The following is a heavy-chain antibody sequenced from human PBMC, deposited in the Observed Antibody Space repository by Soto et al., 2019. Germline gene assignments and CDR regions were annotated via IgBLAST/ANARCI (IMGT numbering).Heavy chain of an antibody. CDR3: ARIKGITYDWIADGMDV. V-gene: IGHV2-5*01. CDR1: GFSLTTSGMG. J-gene: IGHJ6*02. CDR2: TYWNGDR. D-gene: IGHD1-20*01. Sequence: QITLKESGPTLVKPTQTLTLTCTFSGFSLTTSGMGVGWIRQPPGKALEWLALTYWNGDRRYSPSLKSRVTITTYTSKNQVVRTMANMDPVDTATYYCARIKGITYDWIADGMDVWGQGTTVTVSS.